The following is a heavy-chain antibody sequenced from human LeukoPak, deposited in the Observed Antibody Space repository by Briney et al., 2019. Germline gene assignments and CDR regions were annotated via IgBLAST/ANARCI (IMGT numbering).Heavy chain of an antibody. Sequence: GGSLRLSCAASGFTFSSYWMSWVRQAPGKGLEWVANIKQDESEKYYVDSVKGRFTISRDNAKNSLYLQMNSLRVEDTAVYYCAREGADGYNVGFDYWGQGTLVTVSS. V-gene: IGHV3-7*01. D-gene: IGHD5-24*01. CDR1: GFTFSSYW. CDR2: IKQDESEK. J-gene: IGHJ4*02. CDR3: AREGADGYNVGFDY.